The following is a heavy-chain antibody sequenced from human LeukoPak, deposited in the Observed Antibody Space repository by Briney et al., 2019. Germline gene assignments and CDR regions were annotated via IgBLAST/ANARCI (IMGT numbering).Heavy chain of an antibody. CDR3: ARAITMMGDAFDI. CDR2: ISSSSSYI. Sequence: GGSLRLSCAASGFTFSSYSMNWVRQAPGKGLEWVSSISSSSSYIYYADSVKGRFTISRDNAKNSLYLQMNSLRAEDTAVYYCARAITMMGDAFDISGQGTMVTVSS. CDR1: GFTFSSYS. V-gene: IGHV3-21*01. J-gene: IGHJ3*02. D-gene: IGHD3-22*01.